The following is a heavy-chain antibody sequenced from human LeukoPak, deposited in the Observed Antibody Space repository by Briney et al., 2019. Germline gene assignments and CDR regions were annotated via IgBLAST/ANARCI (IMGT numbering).Heavy chain of an antibody. CDR2: ISSSSSYI. CDR3: ARGSQRI. CDR1: GFTYSRYN. D-gene: IGHD2-2*01. Sequence: GGSLRLSCAASGFTYSRYNMNWVRQAPGKGLEWVSSISSSSSYIYYADSVKGRFTISRDNAKNSLYLQMHSLRAEDTAVYYCARGSQRIWGQGTLVTVSS. J-gene: IGHJ4*02. V-gene: IGHV3-21*01.